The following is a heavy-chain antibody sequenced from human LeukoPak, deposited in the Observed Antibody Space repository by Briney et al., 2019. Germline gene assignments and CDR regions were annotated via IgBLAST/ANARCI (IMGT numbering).Heavy chain of an antibody. CDR1: GYSFINYW. J-gene: IGHJ4*01. CDR2: IYPGDSDT. CDR3: ARHGYYGSGSYSSPYDY. Sequence: GESLKISCKGSGYSFINYWIGWVRQMPGKGQEWMGIIYPGDSDTRYSPSFQGQVTISADKSISTAYLQWSSLKASDTAMYYCARHGYYGSGSYSSPYDYWGQGTLVTVSS. V-gene: IGHV5-51*01. D-gene: IGHD3-10*01.